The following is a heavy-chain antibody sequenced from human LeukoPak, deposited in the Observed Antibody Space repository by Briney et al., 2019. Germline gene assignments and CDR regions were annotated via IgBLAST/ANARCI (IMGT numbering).Heavy chain of an antibody. Sequence: ASVKVSRKASGYTFTGYYMHWMRQAPGQGLEWMGWINPNSGGTNYAQKFQGRVTMTRDTSISTAYMELSRLRSDDTAVYYCAREGYSNYFADYWGQGTLVTVSS. J-gene: IGHJ4*02. CDR3: AREGYSNYFADY. CDR2: INPNSGGT. V-gene: IGHV1-2*02. CDR1: GYTFTGYY. D-gene: IGHD4-11*01.